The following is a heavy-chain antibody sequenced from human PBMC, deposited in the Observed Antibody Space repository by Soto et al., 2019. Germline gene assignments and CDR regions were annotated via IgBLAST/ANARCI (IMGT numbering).Heavy chain of an antibody. CDR3: AKEGVADKYDDYGMDV. V-gene: IGHV3-30*04. Sequence: QVQLVESGGGVVQPGRSLRLSCVASGFTFSSYPIHWVRQAPGKGLEWVTTISSDGNDKYYSDSVKGRFTTSRDNSKNTVYLQMNNLRVEDTAVYYCAKEGVADKYDDYGMDVW. D-gene: IGHD3-3*01. CDR2: ISSDGNDK. CDR1: GFTFSSYP. J-gene: IGHJ6*01.